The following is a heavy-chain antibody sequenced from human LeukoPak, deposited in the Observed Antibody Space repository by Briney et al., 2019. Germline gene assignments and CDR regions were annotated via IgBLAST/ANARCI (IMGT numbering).Heavy chain of an antibody. V-gene: IGHV3-23*01. CDR1: GFTFSSYA. J-gene: IGHJ4*02. Sequence: GGSLRLSCAASGFTFSSYAMTWVRQAPGKGLEWVSDISGSGGSTYYADSVKGRFTISRDNSKNTLYLQMNSLRAEDTAVYYCARKSGDYAGSLRYWGQGTLVTVSS. CDR3: ARKSGDYAGSLRY. D-gene: IGHD4-17*01. CDR2: ISGSGGST.